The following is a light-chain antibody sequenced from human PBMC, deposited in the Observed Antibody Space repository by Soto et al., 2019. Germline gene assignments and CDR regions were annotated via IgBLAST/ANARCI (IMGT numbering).Light chain of an antibody. Sequence: EIVMTQSPATLSVSPGERATLCCSASQSVSSNLAWYQQKPGQAPRLLIYGASTRATGIPARFSGSGSGTEFTLTISSLQSEDFAVYYCQQYNNWPITFGQGTRLENK. V-gene: IGKV3-15*01. J-gene: IGKJ5*01. CDR2: GAS. CDR3: QQYNNWPIT. CDR1: QSVSSN.